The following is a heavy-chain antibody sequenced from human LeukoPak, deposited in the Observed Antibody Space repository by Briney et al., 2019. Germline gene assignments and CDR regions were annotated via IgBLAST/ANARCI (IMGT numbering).Heavy chain of an antibody. V-gene: IGHV4-59*11. CDR2: IYYSGST. CDR1: GGSISSHY. CDR3: AAAGTLPIYYYYMDV. D-gene: IGHD6-13*01. Sequence: SETLSLTCTVSGGSISSHYWSWIRQPPGKGLEWIGYIYYSGSTNYNPPLKSRVTISVDTSKNQFSLKLSSVTAADTAVYYCAAAGTLPIYYYYMDVWGKGTTVTVSS. J-gene: IGHJ6*03.